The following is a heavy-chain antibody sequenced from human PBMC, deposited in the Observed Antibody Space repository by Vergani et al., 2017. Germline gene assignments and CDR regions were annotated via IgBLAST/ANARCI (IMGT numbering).Heavy chain of an antibody. CDR1: GFTFSSYA. Sequence: EVQLLESGGGLVQPGGSLRLSCAASGFTFSSYAMSWVRQAPGKGLEWVSGISGSGGDTYYADSVKGRFAISRDNSKNTLHLQMNSLSAEDTAVYYCAKASSSWILLSYWGQGTLVTVSS. J-gene: IGHJ4*02. CDR3: AKASSSWILLSY. D-gene: IGHD5-18*01. CDR2: ISGSGGDT. V-gene: IGHV3-23*01.